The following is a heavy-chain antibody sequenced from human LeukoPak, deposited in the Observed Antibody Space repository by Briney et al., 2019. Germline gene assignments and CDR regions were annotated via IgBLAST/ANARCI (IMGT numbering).Heavy chain of an antibody. CDR2: IYSGGST. CDR3: ARDRGGSTSPYYYMDV. J-gene: IGHJ6*03. V-gene: IGHV3-53*01. D-gene: IGHD2-2*01. CDR1: GFTLSSNY. Sequence: PGGSLRLSCAASGFTLSSNYMSWVRQAPRKGLEWVSVIYSGGSTYYAASVKGRFTISRDNSKNTLYLQMNSLRAEDTAVYYCARDRGGSTSPYYYMDVWGKGTTVTVSS.